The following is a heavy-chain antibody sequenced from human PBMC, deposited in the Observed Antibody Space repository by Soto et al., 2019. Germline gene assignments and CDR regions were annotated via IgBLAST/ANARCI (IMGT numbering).Heavy chain of an antibody. J-gene: IGHJ6*02. CDR2: IWYDGSNK. CDR3: ARDLTHDPYGMDV. Sequence: PGGSLRLSCAASGFTFSSYGMHWVRQAPGKGLEWVAVIWYDGSNKYYADSVKGRFTISRDNSKNTLYLQMNSLRAEDTAVYYCARDLTHDPYGMDVWGQGTTVTVSS. D-gene: IGHD1-1*01. CDR1: GFTFSSYG. V-gene: IGHV3-33*01.